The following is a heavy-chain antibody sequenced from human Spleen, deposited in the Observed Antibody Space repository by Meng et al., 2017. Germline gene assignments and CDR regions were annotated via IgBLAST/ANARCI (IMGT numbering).Heavy chain of an antibody. CDR1: GNTFTSYG. CDR3: TRVSDGGYDS. D-gene: IGHD3-16*01. J-gene: IGHJ4*02. CDR2: INAGNGNT. V-gene: IGHV1-18*01. Sequence: QVQLEHSGAEVKKPGASVKVSCKASGNTFTSYGISWVRQAPGQRLEWMGWINAGNGNTKYSQKFQGRVTITRDTSASTAYMDLSRLRSDDTAMFFCTRVSDGGYDSWGQGTLVTVSS.